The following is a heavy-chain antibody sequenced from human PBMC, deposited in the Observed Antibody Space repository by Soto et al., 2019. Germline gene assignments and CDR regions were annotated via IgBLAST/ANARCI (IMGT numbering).Heavy chain of an antibody. CDR1: GYTFSGFY. V-gene: IGHV1-2*02. CDR2: INPNSGGT. Sequence: KVSCKASGYTFSGFYMHWVRQAPGQGLEWMGWINPNSGGTKSAEKFQGRVTMTRDTSISTAYMELSRLTSDDTAVYYCASAAVTGTAGLDFWGQGTQVTVSS. D-gene: IGHD6-19*01. J-gene: IGHJ4*02. CDR3: ASAAVTGTAGLDF.